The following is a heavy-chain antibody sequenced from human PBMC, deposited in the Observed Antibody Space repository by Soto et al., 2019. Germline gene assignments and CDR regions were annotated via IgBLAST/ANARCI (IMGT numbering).Heavy chain of an antibody. Sequence: PSETLSLTCTVSSGSISSSSYYWGWIRQPPGKGLEWIGSIYYSGSTYYNPSLKSRVTISVDTSKNQFSLKLSSVTAADTAVYYCARVRGRRIDILTGLDYYYYYGMDVWGQGTTVTVSS. CDR2: IYYSGST. CDR3: ARVRGRRIDILTGLDYYYYYGMDV. D-gene: IGHD3-9*01. J-gene: IGHJ6*02. CDR1: SGSISSSSYY. V-gene: IGHV4-39*01.